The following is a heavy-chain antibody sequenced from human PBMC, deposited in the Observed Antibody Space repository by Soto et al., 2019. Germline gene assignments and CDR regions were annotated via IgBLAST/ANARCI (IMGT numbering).Heavy chain of an antibody. Sequence: QLQLQESGPGLVKPSETLSLTCTVSGGSISSSSYYWGWIRQPPGKGLEWIGSIYYSGSTYYNPSLKSRVTISVDTSKNQFSLKLSSVTAADTAVYYCARHSTWGTRYFDLWGRGTLVTVSS. V-gene: IGHV4-39*01. CDR1: GGSISSSSYY. J-gene: IGHJ2*01. CDR3: ARHSTWGTRYFDL. D-gene: IGHD3-16*01. CDR2: IYYSGST.